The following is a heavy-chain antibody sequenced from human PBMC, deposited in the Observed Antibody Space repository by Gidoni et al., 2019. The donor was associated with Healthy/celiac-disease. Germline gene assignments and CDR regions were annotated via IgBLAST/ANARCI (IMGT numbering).Heavy chain of an antibody. CDR3: ARVTYSSSWYYHDAFDI. CDR1: GFTFRDDY. V-gene: IGHV3-11*01. D-gene: IGHD6-13*01. J-gene: IGHJ3*02. Sequence: QVQLVEAGGGLVKPGGDLRRACAASGFTFRDDYMSWIRQAPGKGLWLVSFISRSGSTIYYADSVKGRFTISRDNAKNSLYLQMNSLRADDTAVYYCARVTYSSSWYYHDAFDIWGQGTMVTVSS. CDR2: ISRSGSTI.